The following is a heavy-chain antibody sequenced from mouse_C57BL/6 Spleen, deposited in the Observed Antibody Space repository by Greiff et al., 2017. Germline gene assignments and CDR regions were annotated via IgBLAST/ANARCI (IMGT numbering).Heavy chain of an antibody. Sequence: VQLQESGTELVKPGASVKLSCKASGYTFTSYWMHWVKQRPGQGLEWIGYINPSSGYTKYNQKFKDKATLTADKSSSTAYMQLSSLTYEDSAVYYCATVVATKNFDYWGQGTTLTVSS. CDR2: INPSSGYT. V-gene: IGHV1-7*01. CDR3: ATVVATKNFDY. D-gene: IGHD1-1*01. J-gene: IGHJ2*01. CDR1: GYTFTSYW.